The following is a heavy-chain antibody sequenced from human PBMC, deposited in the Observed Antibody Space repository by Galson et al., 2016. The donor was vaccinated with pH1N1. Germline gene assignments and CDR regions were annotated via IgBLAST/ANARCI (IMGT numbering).Heavy chain of an antibody. CDR2: MYPGGGT. V-gene: IGHV3-53*01. CDR3: AFDTVPNGADH. CDR1: EFLVSDRF. D-gene: IGHD4-17*01. Sequence: SLRLSCAASEFLVSDRFMSWVRQAPGKRLEWVSIMYPGGGTYYADFAEGRFTISRDTSKNMLFLHMNTLRADHTAPYYCAFDTVPNGADHWGQGTLVIVSS. J-gene: IGHJ5*02.